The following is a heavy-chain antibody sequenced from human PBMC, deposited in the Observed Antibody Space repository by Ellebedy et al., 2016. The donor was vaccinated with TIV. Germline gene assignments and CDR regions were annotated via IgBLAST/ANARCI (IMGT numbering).Heavy chain of an antibody. J-gene: IGHJ6*02. CDR2: INTDGRTI. Sequence: GGSLRLXXAASGFTLSDHWMHWVRQAPGKGLVWVSRINTDGRTINYAESVKGRFTISRDDAKNTLYLQMNSLRAEDTAVYYCANFMTYGMDVWGQGTTVTVSS. CDR3: ANFMTYGMDV. CDR1: GFTLSDHW. D-gene: IGHD3-16*01. V-gene: IGHV3-74*01.